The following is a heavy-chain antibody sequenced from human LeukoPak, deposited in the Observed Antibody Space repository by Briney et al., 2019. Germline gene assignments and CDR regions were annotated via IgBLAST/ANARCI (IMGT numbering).Heavy chain of an antibody. Sequence: ASVKVSCKASGYTFTNHSINWVRQAPGQGLEYMGWIDTNTGNPTYAQAFTGRIVFSLDTSVSTAYLQIRSLKAEDTAVYFCARGSMVQHMDIWGKGTTVIVSS. CDR3: ARGSMVQHMDI. D-gene: IGHD3-10*01. J-gene: IGHJ6*03. CDR2: IDTNTGNP. CDR1: GYTFTNHS. V-gene: IGHV7-4-1*02.